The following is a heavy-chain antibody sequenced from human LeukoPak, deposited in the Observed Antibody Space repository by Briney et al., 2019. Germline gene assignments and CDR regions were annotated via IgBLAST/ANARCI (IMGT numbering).Heavy chain of an antibody. Sequence: KPSETLSLTCTVAGGSISSYYWSWIRQPPGKGLEWIRYIYTSGSTIYKSPLKIRVTISVDTSKDHFSLKLSSVTAADTGVYYCARAYYYDSSGYYYGAFDIWGQGTMVTVSS. CDR2: IYTSGST. J-gene: IGHJ3*02. D-gene: IGHD3-22*01. CDR3: ARAYYYDSSGYYYGAFDI. CDR1: GGSISSYY. V-gene: IGHV4-4*09.